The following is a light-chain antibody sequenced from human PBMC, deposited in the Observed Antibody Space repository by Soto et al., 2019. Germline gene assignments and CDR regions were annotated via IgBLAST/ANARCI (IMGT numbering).Light chain of an antibody. Sequence: QSVLTQPPSVSGAPGQRVTISCTGSSSNIGAGYNVHWYQQLPGAAPKLLIYGDTARPSGVPDRFSGFKFGTSASLAITGLQAEDEADYYCQSYDSSLSGHVFGTGT. CDR1: SSNIGAGYN. CDR3: QSYDSSLSGHV. CDR2: GDT. J-gene: IGLJ1*01. V-gene: IGLV1-40*01.